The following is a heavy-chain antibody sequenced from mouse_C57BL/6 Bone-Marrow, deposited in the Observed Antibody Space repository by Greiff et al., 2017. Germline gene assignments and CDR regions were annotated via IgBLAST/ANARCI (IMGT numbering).Heavy chain of an antibody. Sequence: QVQLKESGPELVKPGASVKLSCKASGYTFTSYDINWVKQRPGQGLAWIGWIYPRDGSTKYTEKFKGKAPLTVDTSSSTAYMELHSLTSEDSAVYFCARLEFDGSSWDWYFDVWGTGTTVTVSS. CDR3: ARLEFDGSSWDWYFDV. CDR1: GYTFTSYD. J-gene: IGHJ1*03. V-gene: IGHV1-85*01. D-gene: IGHD1-1*01. CDR2: IYPRDGST.